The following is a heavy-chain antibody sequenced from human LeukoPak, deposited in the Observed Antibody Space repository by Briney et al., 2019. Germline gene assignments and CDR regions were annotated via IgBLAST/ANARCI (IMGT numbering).Heavy chain of an antibody. J-gene: IGHJ4*02. V-gene: IGHV1-46*01. CDR2: INPSGGTT. CDR3: ARGRAYSGGWYASDS. CDR1: GYTFTSYY. D-gene: IGHD6-19*01. Sequence: ASVTVSCKTSGYTFTSYYMHWVRQAPGQGLEWMGIINPSGGTTSYAQKFRGRVTMTRDTSTSTVYMELSSLSSEDTAVYYCARGRAYSGGWYASDSRGQGTLVTVSS.